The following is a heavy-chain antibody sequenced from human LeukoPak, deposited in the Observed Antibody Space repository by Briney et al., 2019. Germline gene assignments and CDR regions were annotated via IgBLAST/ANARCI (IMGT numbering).Heavy chain of an antibody. CDR3: VTLPKVKWFGELLGDY. J-gene: IGHJ4*02. CDR1: GFTFSLYG. Sequence: PGGTLRLSCAASGFTFSLYGMSWIRQAPGKGLEWVSYISSSGSTIYYADSVKGRFTISRDNAKNSLYLQMNSLRAEDTAVYYCVTLPKVKWFGELLGDYWGQGTLVTVSS. CDR2: ISSSGSTI. D-gene: IGHD3-10*01. V-gene: IGHV3-11*04.